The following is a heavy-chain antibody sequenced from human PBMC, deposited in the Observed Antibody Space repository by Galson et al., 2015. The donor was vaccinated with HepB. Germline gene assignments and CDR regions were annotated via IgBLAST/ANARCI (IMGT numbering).Heavy chain of an antibody. V-gene: IGHV4-61*01. CDR1: GGSIRNDNVY. CDR2: IYYSGST. Sequence: SETLSLTCSVSGGSIRNDNVYWSWIRQSPGKGLEWIGSIYYSGSTNSNPSLLSRLTMSVDTSKNQFSLKLASVTAADTAVYRCARYLEFWSRGTMVTVST. J-gene: IGHJ2*01. CDR3: ARYLEF.